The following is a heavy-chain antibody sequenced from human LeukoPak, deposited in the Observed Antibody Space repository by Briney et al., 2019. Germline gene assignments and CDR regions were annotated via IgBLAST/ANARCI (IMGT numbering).Heavy chain of an antibody. V-gene: IGHV3-74*01. CDR1: GFTFSSYW. D-gene: IGHD1-26*01. CDR3: AKDPPGATSGAFDY. Sequence: GGSLRLSCAASGFTFSSYWMHWVRQAPGKGLVWVSGIYNDGSTTRYADSVKGRFTISRDNSKNTLYLQMNSLRAEDTALYYCAKDPPGATSGAFDYWGQGTLVTVSS. CDR2: IYNDGSTT. J-gene: IGHJ4*02.